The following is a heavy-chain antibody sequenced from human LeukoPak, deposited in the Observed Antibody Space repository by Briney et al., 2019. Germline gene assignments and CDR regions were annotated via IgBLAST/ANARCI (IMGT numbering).Heavy chain of an antibody. Sequence: GASVKVSCKASGYTFTSYPMNWVRQAPGQGLEWMGWINTNTGNPTYAQGFTGRFVFSLDTSVSTAYLQISSLKAEDTAVYYCARRADSSGYFSADYWGLGTLVTVSS. CDR1: GYTFTSYP. CDR3: ARRADSSGYFSADY. J-gene: IGHJ4*02. D-gene: IGHD3-22*01. CDR2: INTNTGNP. V-gene: IGHV7-4-1*02.